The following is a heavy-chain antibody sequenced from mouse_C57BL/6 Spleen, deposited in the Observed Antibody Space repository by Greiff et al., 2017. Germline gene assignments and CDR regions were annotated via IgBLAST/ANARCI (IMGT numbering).Heavy chain of an antibody. Sequence: DVKLVESGGGLVQPGGSLSLSCAASGFTFTDYYMSWVRQPPGKALEWLGFIRNKANGYTTEYSASVKGRFTISRDNSQSILYLQMNALRAEDSATYYCARYEDEYDAMDYWGQGTSVTVSS. CDR3: ARYEDEYDAMDY. J-gene: IGHJ4*01. CDR2: IRNKANGYTT. CDR1: GFTFTDYY. V-gene: IGHV7-3*01.